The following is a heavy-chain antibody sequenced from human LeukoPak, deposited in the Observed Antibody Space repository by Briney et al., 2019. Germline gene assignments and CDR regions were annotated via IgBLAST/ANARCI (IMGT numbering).Heavy chain of an antibody. Sequence: PGGSLRLSCAASGFTFSSYGMHWVRQAPGKGLEWVAFIQYNGGSKYYADSVKGRFTISRDNSKNTLYLQMNSLRAEDTAVYYCAKFGTAGPHFDYWGQGTLVTVSS. V-gene: IGHV3-30*02. CDR2: IQYNGGSK. J-gene: IGHJ4*02. CDR1: GFTFSSYG. CDR3: AKFGTAGPHFDY. D-gene: IGHD6-13*01.